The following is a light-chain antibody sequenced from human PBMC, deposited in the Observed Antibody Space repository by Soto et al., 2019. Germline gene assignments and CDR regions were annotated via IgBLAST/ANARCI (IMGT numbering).Light chain of an antibody. J-gene: IGKJ1*01. Sequence: EIAMTQSPATLSVSPGERVTLSCRASQSVSSKLAWYQHKPGQAPRLLIYGASTRATGIPARFSSSGSGTEFTLTISSLQSEDFAVYYWQQYNNWRTFGQGTKVEIK. CDR1: QSVSSK. V-gene: IGKV3-15*01. CDR2: GAS. CDR3: QQYNNWRT.